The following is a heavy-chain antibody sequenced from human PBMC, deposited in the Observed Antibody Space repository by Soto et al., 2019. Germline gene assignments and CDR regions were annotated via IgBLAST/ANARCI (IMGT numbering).Heavy chain of an antibody. V-gene: IGHV6-1*01. Sequence: QTLSLTCAISGDSVSSNSAAWNWIRQSPSRGLEWLGRTYYRSKWYNDYAVSVKSRITINPDTSKNQFSLQLNSVTPEDTAVYYCARDPGTLGMAAAHYYYYGMDVWGQGTTVTVSS. J-gene: IGHJ6*02. CDR3: ARDPGTLGMAAAHYYYYGMDV. D-gene: IGHD6-13*01. CDR2: TYYRSKWYN. CDR1: GDSVSSNSAA.